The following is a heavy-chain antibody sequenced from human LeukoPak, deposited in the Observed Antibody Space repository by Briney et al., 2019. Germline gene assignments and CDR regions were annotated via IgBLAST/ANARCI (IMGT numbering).Heavy chain of an antibody. Sequence: SETLSLTCTVSGGSISSYYWSWIRQPPGKGLEWIGYIYYSGSTNYNPSLKSRVTISVDTSKNQFSLKLSSVTAADTAVYYCARPKTSSGYSYRYWGQGTLVTASS. CDR3: ARPKTSSGYSYRY. J-gene: IGHJ4*02. CDR2: IYYSGST. V-gene: IGHV4-59*12. CDR1: GGSISSYY. D-gene: IGHD5-18*01.